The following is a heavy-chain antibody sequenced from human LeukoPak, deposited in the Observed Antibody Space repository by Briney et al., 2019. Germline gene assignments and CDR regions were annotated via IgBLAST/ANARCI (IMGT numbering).Heavy chain of an antibody. J-gene: IGHJ4*02. D-gene: IGHD3-3*01. V-gene: IGHV4-61*02. CDR1: GGSISSGSYY. CDR3: ARDRDFWSGPNFDY. CDR2: IYTSGST. Sequence: PSETLSLTCTVSGGSISSGSYYWSWIRQPAGKGLERIGRIYTSGSTNYNPSLKSRVTISVDTSKNQFSLKLSSVTAADTAVYHCARDRDFWSGPNFDYWGQGTLVTVSS.